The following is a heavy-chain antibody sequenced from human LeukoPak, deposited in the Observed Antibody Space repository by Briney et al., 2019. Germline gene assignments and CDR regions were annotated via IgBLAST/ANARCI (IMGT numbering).Heavy chain of an antibody. CDR2: IDPSDSYT. V-gene: IGHV5-10-1*01. CDR1: GYSFTSYW. Sequence: GESLKTSCKGSGYSFTSYWITWVRQMPGKGLEWMGRIDPSDSYTNYSPSLQGHVTISADKSISTAYLQWSSLKASDTAMYYCARQDYGGNSEYSYWGQGTMVSVSS. D-gene: IGHD4-23*01. J-gene: IGHJ4*02. CDR3: ARQDYGGNSEYSY.